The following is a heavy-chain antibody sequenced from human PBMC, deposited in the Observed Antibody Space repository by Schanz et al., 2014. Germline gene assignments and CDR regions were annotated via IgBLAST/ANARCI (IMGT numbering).Heavy chain of an antibody. J-gene: IGHJ4*02. D-gene: IGHD3-22*01. CDR1: GFTVNTNY. Sequence: EVQLVESGGGLIQPGGSLRLSCAVSGFTVNTNYMSWVRQAPGKGLEWISSMYINSGSTQYADSVKGRFIISRDSSKNTLFLQMNSLRAEDTAVYYCARSMIIVDKAFDYWGQGTLVTVSS. V-gene: IGHV3-53*01. CDR2: MYINSGST. CDR3: ARSMIIVDKAFDY.